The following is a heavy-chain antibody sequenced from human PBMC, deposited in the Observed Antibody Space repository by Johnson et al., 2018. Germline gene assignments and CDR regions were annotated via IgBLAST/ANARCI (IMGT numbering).Heavy chain of an antibody. J-gene: IGHJ1*01. CDR1: GYTFTSHD. D-gene: IGHD2-2*01. CDR3: AGGLICSTSSLFHH. V-gene: IGHV1-8*01. Sequence: QVQLVQSGAEVKKPGASVKVSCKASGYTFTSHDINWVRQATGQGLEWMGWMNPNSGNTGYAQKFQGRVTMTRNTSISTAYMELSSLRSEDTGVDYCAGGLICSTSSLFHHWGQGTPVTVSS. CDR2: MNPNSGNT.